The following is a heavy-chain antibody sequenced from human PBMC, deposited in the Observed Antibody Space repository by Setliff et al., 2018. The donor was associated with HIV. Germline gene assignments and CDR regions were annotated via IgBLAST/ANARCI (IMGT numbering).Heavy chain of an antibody. CDR3: ARRRSSGWYHYFDY. J-gene: IGHJ4*02. CDR2: IYYTGNT. CDR1: GGSISSSNW. V-gene: IGHV4-4*02. Sequence: SETLSLTCAVSGGSISSSNWWSWVRQPPGKGLEWIGEIYYTGNTNYNPSLKSRVTISVDTSKNQFSLKLSSVTAADTAVYYCARRRSSGWYHYFDYWGQGTLVTSPQ. D-gene: IGHD6-19*01.